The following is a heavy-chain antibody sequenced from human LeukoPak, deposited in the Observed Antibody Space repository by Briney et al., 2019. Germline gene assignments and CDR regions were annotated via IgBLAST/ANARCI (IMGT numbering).Heavy chain of an antibody. CDR1: GYTFTSYY. J-gene: IGHJ4*02. Sequence: ASVKVSCKASGYTFTSYYMHWVRQAPGQGLEWMGIINPSGGSTSYAQKFQGRVTMTRDTSTSTVYMELRSLRSDDTAVYYCARGQHPSYSSGWYYFGPAETYFDYWGQGTLVTVSS. CDR3: ARGQHPSYSSGWYYFGPAETYFDY. D-gene: IGHD6-19*01. V-gene: IGHV1-46*01. CDR2: INPSGGST.